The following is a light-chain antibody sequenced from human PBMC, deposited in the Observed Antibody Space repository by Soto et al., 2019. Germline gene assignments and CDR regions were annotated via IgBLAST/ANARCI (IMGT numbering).Light chain of an antibody. J-gene: IGLJ3*02. CDR3: QVWGSNADPYVL. CDR1: NIGGKS. CDR2: NDG. V-gene: IGLV3-21*01. Sequence: SYELTQPPSVSVAPGKTARITCGGNNIGGKSVHWYQLKPGQAPVLIIYNDGDRPSGIPERFSGSNSENTATLTVSWVEAGDEADYYCQVWGSNADPYVLFGGGTKLTVL.